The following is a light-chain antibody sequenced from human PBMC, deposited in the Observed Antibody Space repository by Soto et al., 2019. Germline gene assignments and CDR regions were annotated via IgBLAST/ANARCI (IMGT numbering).Light chain of an antibody. CDR3: QQCGSSSWT. CDR2: GAS. Sequence: EIVLTQSPGTLSLSPGERATLSCRASQSVSSSFLAWYQQKPGQAPRLLIYGASSGATGIPDRFSGSGSGKDFTLTISRLEPEDFAVYYCQQCGSSSWTFGQGTRWIS. CDR1: QSVSSSF. V-gene: IGKV3-20*01. J-gene: IGKJ1*01.